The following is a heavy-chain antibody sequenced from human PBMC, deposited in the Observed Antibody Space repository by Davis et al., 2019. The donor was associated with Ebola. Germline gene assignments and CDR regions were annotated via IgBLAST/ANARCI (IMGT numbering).Heavy chain of an antibody. CDR2: ISSDGSNK. Sequence: GGSLRLSCAASGFTFSSYPMPWVRQAPGKGLEWVAVISSDGSNKYYADSVKGRFTISRDNSKNTLYLQMNSLRAEDTAVYYCARSALRYFDWFVYGMDVWGQGTTVTVSS. CDR1: GFTFSSYP. CDR3: ARSALRYFDWFVYGMDV. D-gene: IGHD3-9*01. V-gene: IGHV3-30-3*01. J-gene: IGHJ6*02.